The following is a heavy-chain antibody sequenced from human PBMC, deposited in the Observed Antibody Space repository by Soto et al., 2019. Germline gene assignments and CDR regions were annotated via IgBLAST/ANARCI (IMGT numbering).Heavy chain of an antibody. J-gene: IGHJ4*02. D-gene: IGHD2-2*01. Sequence: PSETLSLTCSVSGGSISNGDEYWSWIRQPPGKGLEWVGYIYYSGSTYYNPSLKSRVTISIDTSKNQFSLRLSSVTAADTAVYYCARVSTAAAVVYDYWGPGTLVTVSS. CDR2: IYYSGST. CDR3: ARVSTAAAVVYDY. CDR1: GGSISNGDEY. V-gene: IGHV4-30-4*01.